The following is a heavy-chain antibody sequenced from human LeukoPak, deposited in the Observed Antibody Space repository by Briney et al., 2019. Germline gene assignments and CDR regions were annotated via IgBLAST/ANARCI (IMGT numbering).Heavy chain of an antibody. D-gene: IGHD2-8*01. CDR1: GYSFTSYW. CDR2: IYPVDSDT. J-gene: IGHJ4*02. Sequence: GESLKISCKGSGYSFTSYWIGWVRQMPGKGLEWMGIIYPVDSDTRYSPSFQGQVTISAHKSISTAYLQWSSLKASDTAMYYCARLGGYCTNGVCYTSHNLDYWGQGTLVTVSS. CDR3: ARLGGYCTNGVCYTSHNLDY. V-gene: IGHV5-51*01.